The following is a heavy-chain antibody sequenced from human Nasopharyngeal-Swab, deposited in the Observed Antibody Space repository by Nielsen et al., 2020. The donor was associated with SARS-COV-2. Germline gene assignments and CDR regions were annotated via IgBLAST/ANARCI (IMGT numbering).Heavy chain of an antibody. D-gene: IGHD5-12*01. CDR1: GFTFRSSA. Sequence: GGSLRLSCAASGFTFRSSAISWVRQAPGQVLEWASVISVIAPTTYYADSVKGRFTISRDNSKNPVNLQMNSLRVEDTAIYYCAKDRDSGDDSDDYYHYYGMDVWGQGTTVTVFS. J-gene: IGHJ6*02. CDR3: AKDRDSGDDSDDYYHYYGMDV. V-gene: IGHV3-23*01. CDR2: ISVIAPTT.